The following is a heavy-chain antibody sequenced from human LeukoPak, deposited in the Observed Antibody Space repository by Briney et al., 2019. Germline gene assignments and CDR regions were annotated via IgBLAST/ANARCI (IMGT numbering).Heavy chain of an antibody. V-gene: IGHV4-59*01. CDR1: GFSFSSYE. CDR2: IYYSGST. D-gene: IGHD1-14*01. J-gene: IGHJ6*03. Sequence: GSLRLSCAASGFSFSSYEMNWVRQAPGKGLEWIGYIYYSGSTNYNPSLKSRVTISVDTSKNQFSLKLSSVTAADTAVYYCARELPEHYYMDVWGKGTTVTVSS. CDR3: ARELPEHYYMDV.